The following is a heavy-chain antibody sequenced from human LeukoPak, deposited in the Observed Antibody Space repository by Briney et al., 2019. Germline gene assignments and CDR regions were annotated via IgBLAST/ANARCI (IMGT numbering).Heavy chain of an antibody. CDR2: IWYDGSEQ. CDR3: AREGDSRWGELSP. D-gene: IGHD3-16*02. Sequence: GGSLRLSCAASGFTFGTYAIHWVRQAPGKGLEWVAVIWYDGSEQYYADSVKGRFIISRDNSKSTSDLQMNSLRAEDTAVYYCAREGDSRWGELSPWGQGTLVTVSA. V-gene: IGHV3-33*01. J-gene: IGHJ1*01. CDR1: GFTFGTYA.